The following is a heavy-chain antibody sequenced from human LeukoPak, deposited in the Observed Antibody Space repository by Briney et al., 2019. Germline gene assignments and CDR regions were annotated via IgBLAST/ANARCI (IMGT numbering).Heavy chain of an antibody. CDR1: GGSISSGNYY. D-gene: IGHD3-10*01. CDR3: ASYGSGSYRFGP. Sequence: KTSETLSLTCTVSGGSISSGNYYWSWIRQHPGKGLEWIGYIHHSGSTYYNPSLKSRVIISVDTSKNQFSLKLNSVTAADTAVYYCASYGSGSYRFGPWGQGTLVTVSS. CDR2: IHHSGST. J-gene: IGHJ5*02. V-gene: IGHV4-31*03.